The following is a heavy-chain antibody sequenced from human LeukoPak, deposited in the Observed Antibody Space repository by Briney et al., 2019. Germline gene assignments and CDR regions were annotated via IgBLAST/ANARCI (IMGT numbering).Heavy chain of an antibody. CDR3: ARDYYHDTTGYYDY. CDR1: GYSFTDYA. D-gene: IGHD3-22*01. Sequence: ASVKVSCKTSGYSFTDYAIHWVRQAPGQGLEWMGWINAGHGNTLYSHHFQDRVTFTRDTSATTDYMELSSLRSEDMAVYYCARDYYHDTTGYYDYWGQGTLVTVSS. V-gene: IGHV1-3*03. CDR2: INAGHGNT. J-gene: IGHJ4*02.